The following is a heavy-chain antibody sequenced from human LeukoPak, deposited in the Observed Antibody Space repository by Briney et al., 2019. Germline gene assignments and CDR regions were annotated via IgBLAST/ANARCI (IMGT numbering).Heavy chain of an antibody. D-gene: IGHD2-21*02. CDR2: INSDGSGT. J-gene: IGHJ4*02. V-gene: IGHV3-74*01. Sequence: GGSLRLSCAASGFTFSSYWMHWVRQAPGKGLVWVSRINSDGSGTSYADSVKGRFTISRDNAKNTLYLQMNSLRAEDTAEYYCARVCGSGCTDYWGQGTLVTVSS. CDR1: GFTFSSYW. CDR3: ARVCGSGCTDY.